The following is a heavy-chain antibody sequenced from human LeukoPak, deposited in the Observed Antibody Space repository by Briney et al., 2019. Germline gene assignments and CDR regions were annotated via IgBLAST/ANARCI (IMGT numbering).Heavy chain of an antibody. CDR1: GFTFRSYW. CDR2: IKSDGGEI. Sequence: GKSLRLSCAASGFTFRSYWMTWVRQAPGKGLEWVANIKSDGGEIYSADSVKGRFTISRDNAKNSLYLQMNSLRAEDTAVYYCAREEGTFDYWGQGTLVTVSS. V-gene: IGHV3-7*01. D-gene: IGHD3-10*01. CDR3: AREEGTFDY. J-gene: IGHJ4*02.